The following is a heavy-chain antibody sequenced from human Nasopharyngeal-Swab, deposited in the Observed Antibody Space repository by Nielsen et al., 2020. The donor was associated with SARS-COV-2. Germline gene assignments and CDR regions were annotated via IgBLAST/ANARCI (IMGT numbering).Heavy chain of an antibody. CDR1: GFSFSTYG. CDR2: VWNDGSNE. J-gene: IGHJ3*02. CDR3: AKDKDDAFDI. Sequence: GESLKISCAASGFSFSTYGMHWVRQAPGKGLEWVAVVWNDGSNEFHADSVKGRFTISRDNSKNTLYLQMNSLRAEDTAVYYCAKDKDDAFDIWGQGTMVTVSS. V-gene: IGHV3-33*06.